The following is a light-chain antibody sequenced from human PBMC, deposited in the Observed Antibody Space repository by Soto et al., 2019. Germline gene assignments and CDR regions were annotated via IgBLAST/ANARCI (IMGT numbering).Light chain of an antibody. CDR2: GAS. CDR1: QGVSRK. J-gene: IGKJ4*01. V-gene: IGKV3-15*01. CDR3: QQYSSSPLT. Sequence: DIVMTQSTATLSVAPGESISFSCRASQGVSRKLAWYQHKPGQAPRLLISGASTGATGIPDRFRGRGSGTDFTLTISRVEPEDFALYYCQQYSSSPLTFRGGTKVDIK.